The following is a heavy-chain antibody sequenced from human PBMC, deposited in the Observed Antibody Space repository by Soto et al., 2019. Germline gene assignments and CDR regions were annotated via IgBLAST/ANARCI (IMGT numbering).Heavy chain of an antibody. D-gene: IGHD2-2*02. V-gene: IGHV3-21*01. J-gene: IGHJ6*02. CDR2: ISSSSSYI. CDR3: AREGINIVVVPAAIRGTSPASYYYYGMDV. Sequence: GGSLRLSCAASGFTFSSYSMNWVRQAPGKGLEWVSSISSSSSYIYYADSVKGRFTISRDNAKNSLYLQMNSLRAEDTAVYYCAREGINIVVVPAAIRGTSPASYYYYGMDVWGQGTTVTVSS. CDR1: GFTFSSYS.